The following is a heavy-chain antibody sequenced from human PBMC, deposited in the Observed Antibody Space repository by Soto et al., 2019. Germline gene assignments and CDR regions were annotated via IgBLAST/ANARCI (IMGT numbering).Heavy chain of an antibody. CDR3: ASRKREEICSSGNCYFTY. D-gene: IGHD2-2*01. CDR2: VFYSGSS. Sequence: QLQLQESGPGLLKPSETLSLTCTVSGDSISTSNYYWSWIRQSPGKGLEWIGSVFYSGSSYYNPSLKSRVTISVDASRNQFSRRVNSVTAADTAVYYCASRKREEICSSGNCYFTYWGQGTLVTVSS. V-gene: IGHV4-39*01. J-gene: IGHJ4*02. CDR1: GDSISTSNYY.